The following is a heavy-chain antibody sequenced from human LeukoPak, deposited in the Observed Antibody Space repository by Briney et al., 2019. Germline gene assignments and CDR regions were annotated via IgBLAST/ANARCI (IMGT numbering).Heavy chain of an antibody. CDR1: GGSISSYY. V-gene: IGHV4-59*01. Sequence: SETLSLTCTVSGGSISSYYWSWIRQPPGKGLEWIGYIYYSGSTNYNPSLKSRVTISVDTSKNQFSLKLSSVTAADTAVYYCARDGWFGNYYYYMDVWGKGTTVTISS. J-gene: IGHJ6*03. CDR2: IYYSGST. CDR3: ARDGWFGNYYYYMDV. D-gene: IGHD3-10*01.